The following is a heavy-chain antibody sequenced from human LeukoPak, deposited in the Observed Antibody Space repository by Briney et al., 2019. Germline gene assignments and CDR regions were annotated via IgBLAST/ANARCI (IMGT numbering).Heavy chain of an antibody. Sequence: GGSLRLSCAASGFTFSSYAMHWVRQAPGKGLEWVSAISGSGGSTYYADSVKGRFTISRDNSKNTLYLQMNSLRAEDTAVYYCAKRDDDYGDVAGWFDPWGQGTLVTVSS. D-gene: IGHD4-17*01. CDR3: AKRDDDYGDVAGWFDP. J-gene: IGHJ5*02. CDR1: GFTFSSYA. CDR2: ISGSGGST. V-gene: IGHV3-23*01.